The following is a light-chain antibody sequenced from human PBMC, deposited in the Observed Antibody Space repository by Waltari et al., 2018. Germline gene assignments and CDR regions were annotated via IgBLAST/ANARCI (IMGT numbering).Light chain of an antibody. CDR1: RNDVGRYDY. CDR3: GSYTTSGTRV. J-gene: IGLJ3*02. CDR2: DVS. Sequence: QSALTQPASVSGSPGQSITISCTGSRNDVGRYDYVSWYQQPPAQAPKFIIFDVSKGPSGVSTRFSGSKSGNTASLTISGLQAEDEADYYCGSYTTSGTRVFGGGTKLTVL. V-gene: IGLV2-14*03.